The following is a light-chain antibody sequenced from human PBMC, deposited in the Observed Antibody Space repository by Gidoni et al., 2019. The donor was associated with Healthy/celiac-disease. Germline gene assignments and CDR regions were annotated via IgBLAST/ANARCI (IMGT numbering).Light chain of an antibody. CDR2: AAS. Sequence: DIQMTQSPSSLSASVGDRVTITCRASQVISNYLAWYQQKPGKVPKLLIYAASTLQSGVPSRFSGSGSGTDFTLTISRLQPEDVATYYCQKYNSALTWTFGQGTKVEIK. J-gene: IGKJ1*01. V-gene: IGKV1-27*01. CDR3: QKYNSALTWT. CDR1: QVISNY.